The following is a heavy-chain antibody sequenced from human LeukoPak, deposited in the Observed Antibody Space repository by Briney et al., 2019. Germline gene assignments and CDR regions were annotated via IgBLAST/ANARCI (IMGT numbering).Heavy chain of an antibody. D-gene: IGHD6-13*01. J-gene: IGHJ4*02. Sequence: GGSLRLSCAASGFTFSSYAMNWVRQAPGKGLEWVSYISTGSSTTYCADSVKGRFTISRDNVENSLYLQMNSLRDEDTAVYYCARVAAGYSVNYFDYWGQGTLVTVSS. CDR2: ISTGSSTT. CDR1: GFTFSSYA. V-gene: IGHV3-48*02. CDR3: ARVAAGYSVNYFDY.